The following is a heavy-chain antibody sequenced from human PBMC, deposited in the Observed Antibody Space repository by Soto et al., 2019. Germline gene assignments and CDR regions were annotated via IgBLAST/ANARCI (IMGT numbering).Heavy chain of an antibody. CDR3: AREESRSKACSSTSCYTSYYYYGMDV. Sequence: EVQLVETGGGLIQPGGSLRLSCAASGFTVSSNYMSWVRQAPGKGLEWVSVIYSGGSTYYADSVKGRFTISRDNSKNTLYLQMNSLRAEDTAVYYCAREESRSKACSSTSCYTSYYYYGMDVWGQGTTVTVSS. J-gene: IGHJ6*02. V-gene: IGHV3-53*02. CDR1: GFTVSSNY. CDR2: IYSGGST. D-gene: IGHD2-2*02.